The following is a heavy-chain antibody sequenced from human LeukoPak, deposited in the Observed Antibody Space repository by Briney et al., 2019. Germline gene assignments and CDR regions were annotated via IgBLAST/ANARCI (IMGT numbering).Heavy chain of an antibody. J-gene: IGHJ4*02. D-gene: IGHD2-15*01. CDR1: GGSISSSSYY. V-gene: IGHV4-39*07. Sequence: SETLSLTRTVSGGSISSSSYYWGWIRQPPGTGLEWIGSIYYSGSTYYNPPLKSRVTISVDTSKNQFSLKLSSVTAAYTAVYYCARAADIVVVVAATYFDYWGQGTLVTVSS. CDR3: ARAADIVVVVAATYFDY. CDR2: IYYSGST.